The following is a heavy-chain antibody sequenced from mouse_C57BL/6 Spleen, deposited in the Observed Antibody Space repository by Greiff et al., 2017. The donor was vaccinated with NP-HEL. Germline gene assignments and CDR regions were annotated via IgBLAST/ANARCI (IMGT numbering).Heavy chain of an antibody. Sequence: EVQGVESGGGLVKPGGSLKLSCAASGFTFSSYAMSWVRQTPEKRLEWVATISDGGSYTYYPDNVKGRFTISRDNAKNNLYLQMSHLKSEDTARYYCARGFITTVVYFDYWGQGTTLTVSS. CDR3: ARGFITTVVYFDY. CDR1: GFTFSSYA. V-gene: IGHV5-4*01. CDR2: ISDGGSYT. D-gene: IGHD1-1*01. J-gene: IGHJ2*01.